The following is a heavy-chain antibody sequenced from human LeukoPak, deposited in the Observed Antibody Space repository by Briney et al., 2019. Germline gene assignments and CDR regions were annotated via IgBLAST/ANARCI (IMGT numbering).Heavy chain of an antibody. Sequence: GSLRLSCAASGFTVSSNYMSWVRQAPGKGLEWIGYISYSGSTNYNPSLKSRVSVDTSKNQFSLKLSSVTAADTAVYYCARYIWGSYPTFEDYWGQGTLVTVSS. J-gene: IGHJ4*02. CDR1: GFTVSSNY. D-gene: IGHD3-16*02. CDR3: ARYIWGSYPTFEDY. CDR2: ISYSGST. V-gene: IGHV4-59*02.